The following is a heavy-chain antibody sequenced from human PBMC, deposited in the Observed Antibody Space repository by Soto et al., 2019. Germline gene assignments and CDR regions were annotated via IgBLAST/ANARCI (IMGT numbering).Heavy chain of an antibody. CDR3: ARDLLAAGSDALDI. CDR2: INSSGGHT. D-gene: IGHD6-13*01. J-gene: IGHJ3*02. V-gene: IGHV1-46*01. CDR1: GYTFTRNY. Sequence: QVQLVQSGAEVKKPGASVKVSCKASGYTFTRNYIHWVRQAPGQGLEWMGIINSSGGHTYYAQKFQGRVTIISDTSTSTVYMELSSLRSEDTAVYYCARDLLAAGSDALDIWGQGTMVTVSS.